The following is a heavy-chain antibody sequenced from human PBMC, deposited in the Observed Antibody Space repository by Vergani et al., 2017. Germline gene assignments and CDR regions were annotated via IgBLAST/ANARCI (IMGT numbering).Heavy chain of an antibody. J-gene: IGHJ6*02. CDR1: GFTFSSYS. CDR2: ISSSSSTI. CDR3: ARDNCSSTSCYDKYYYCGMDV. V-gene: IGHV3-48*01. Sequence: EVQLVESGGGLVQPGGSLRLSCAASGFTFSSYSMNWVRQAPGKGLEWVSYISSSSSTIYYADSVKGRFTISRDNAKNSLYLQMNSLRAEDTAVYYCARDNCSSTSCYDKYYYCGMDVWGQGTTVTVSS. D-gene: IGHD2-2*01.